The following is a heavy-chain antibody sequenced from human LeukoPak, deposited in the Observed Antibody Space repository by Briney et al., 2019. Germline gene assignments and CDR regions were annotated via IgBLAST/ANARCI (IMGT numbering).Heavy chain of an antibody. J-gene: IGHJ3*02. Sequence: GGSLRLSCVASGFTLSSHNINWVRQAPGKGLEWVSHISSSGSITYYGDSVKGRITISRDNAKNSVSLYMNSLRAEDSAVYYCARPGITAFDIWGQGTMVTVSS. CDR3: ARPGITAFDI. CDR2: ISSSGSIT. V-gene: IGHV3-48*01. CDR1: GFTLSSHN. D-gene: IGHD3-10*01.